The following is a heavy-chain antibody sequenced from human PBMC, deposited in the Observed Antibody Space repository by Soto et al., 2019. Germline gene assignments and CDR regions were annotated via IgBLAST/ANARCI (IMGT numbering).Heavy chain of an antibody. D-gene: IGHD3-10*01. CDR3: ATWTLPLSWSWLQSAAGKFDY. V-gene: IGHV3-30-3*01. Sequence: QVHLVESGGGVVQPGRSLRVSCTASEFSFNNYAVHWVRQAPGEGLEWVALISSDGNNKYYPDSVKGRFTISRDHCNNTVYLQMHSLRLDDTAVYYCATWTLPLSWSWLQSAAGKFDYWGQGTLVTVSS. CDR2: ISSDGNNK. J-gene: IGHJ4*02. CDR1: EFSFNNYA.